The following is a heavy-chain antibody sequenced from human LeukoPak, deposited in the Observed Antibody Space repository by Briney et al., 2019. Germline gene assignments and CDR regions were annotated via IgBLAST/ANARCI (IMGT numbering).Heavy chain of an antibody. V-gene: IGHV3-23*01. CDR3: AKIPFNDILYYFDY. D-gene: IGHD3-9*01. CDR2: ISGSGDST. J-gene: IGHJ4*02. CDR1: GFNFSSYA. Sequence: GGSLRLSCTASGFNFSSYAMTWVRQAPGKGLEWVSAISGSGDSTYYVDSVEGRVTISRDNSKNTLYLQMNSLRAEDTAVYYCAKIPFNDILYYFDYWGQGTLVTVSS.